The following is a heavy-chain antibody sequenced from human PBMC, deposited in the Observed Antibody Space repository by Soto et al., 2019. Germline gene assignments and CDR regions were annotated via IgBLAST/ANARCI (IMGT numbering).Heavy chain of an antibody. J-gene: IGHJ6*02. CDR2: IYYSGST. CDR1: GGSISSSSYY. V-gene: IGHV4-39*01. D-gene: IGHD3-10*01. CDR3: ARQGGVRGVRTPGGMDV. Sequence: SETLSLTCTVSGGSISSSSYYWVWIRQPPGKGLEWIGSIYYSGSTYYNPSLKGRVTISVDTSKNQFSLKLSSVTAADTAVYYCARQGGVRGVRTPGGMDVWGQGTTVTVSS.